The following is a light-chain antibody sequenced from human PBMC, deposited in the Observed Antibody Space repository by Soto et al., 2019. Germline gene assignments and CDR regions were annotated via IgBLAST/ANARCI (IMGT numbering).Light chain of an antibody. V-gene: IGKV1-9*01. Sequence: DIQLTQSPTLLSASVGDRVTITCRASQGISSLLAWYQQKPGKAPKLLIYAASTLQSGVPSRFSGSGSGTEFTLTISGLQPEDFVSYYCQQLNSYPITFGQGPRLEIK. CDR3: QQLNSYPIT. CDR2: AAS. CDR1: QGISSL. J-gene: IGKJ5*01.